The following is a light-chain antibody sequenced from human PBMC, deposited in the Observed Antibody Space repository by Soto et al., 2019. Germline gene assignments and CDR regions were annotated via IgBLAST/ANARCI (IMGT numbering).Light chain of an antibody. V-gene: IGKV3-15*01. CDR1: QSVSNS. CDR2: GAS. Sequence: EVVMTQSPATLSLSPGERATLSCRASQSVSNSLAWYQQKPGQAPRLLIYGASTRATGIAARFSGSGSGTDFTLTISSLQSEDFAVYYCQQYHDFYTFGQGTKVDIK. J-gene: IGKJ2*01. CDR3: QQYHDFYT.